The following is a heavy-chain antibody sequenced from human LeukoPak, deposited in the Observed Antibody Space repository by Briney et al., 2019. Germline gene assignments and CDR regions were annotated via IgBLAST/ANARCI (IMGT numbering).Heavy chain of an antibody. J-gene: IGHJ4*02. V-gene: IGHV4-31*03. D-gene: IGHD5-12*01. CDR3: ARDGGATENYFDY. CDR1: GVSISSGGYY. Sequence: PSETLSLTCTVSGVSISSGGYYWSWIRQHPGKGLEWIGYIYYSGSTYYNPSLKSRVTISVDTSNNQFSLKLSSVTAADTAVYYCARDGGATENYFDYWGQGTLVTVSS. CDR2: IYYSGST.